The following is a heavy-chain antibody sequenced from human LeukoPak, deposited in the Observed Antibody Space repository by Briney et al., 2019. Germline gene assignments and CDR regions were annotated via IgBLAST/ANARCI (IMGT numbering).Heavy chain of an antibody. CDR2: ISSSSSYI. D-gene: IGHD1-7*01. CDR3: ARCGITGTTSGFDY. J-gene: IGHJ4*02. CDR1: GFTFSSYS. V-gene: IGHV3-21*01. Sequence: GGSLRLSCAASGFTFSSYSMNWVRQAPGKGLEWVSPISSSSSYIYYADSVKGRFTISRDNAKNSLYLQMNSLRAEDTAVYYCARCGITGTTSGFDYWGQGTLVTVSS.